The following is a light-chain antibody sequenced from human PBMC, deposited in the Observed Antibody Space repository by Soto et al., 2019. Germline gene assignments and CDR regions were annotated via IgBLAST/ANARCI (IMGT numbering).Light chain of an antibody. CDR3: QQYKQWPKLT. V-gene: IGKV3-15*01. Sequence: SQFASTVSLKKMERATLFCRPSQRLXTNVAWYEQKPGQAPRLLTXAASTRATGTPARFSGSGSGTDFSLTISSLQSEDFGVYYCQQYKQWPKLTFGGVSMVAIK. CDR2: AAS. J-gene: IGKJ4*01. CDR1: QRLXTN.